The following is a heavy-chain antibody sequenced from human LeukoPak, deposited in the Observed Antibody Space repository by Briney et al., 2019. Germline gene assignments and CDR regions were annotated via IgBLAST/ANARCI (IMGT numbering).Heavy chain of an antibody. J-gene: IGHJ4*02. CDR3: ARRYCGSDCYFDY. CDR2: IYSGGST. V-gene: IGHV3-53*01. D-gene: IGHD2-21*02. CDR1: GFTVSSNY. Sequence: GGSLRLSCAASGFTVSSNYMSWVRQAPGKGLEWVSVIYSGGSTYYADSVEGRFTISRDNSKNTLYLQMNSLRTEDTAVYYCARRYCGSDCYFDYWGQGTLVTVSS.